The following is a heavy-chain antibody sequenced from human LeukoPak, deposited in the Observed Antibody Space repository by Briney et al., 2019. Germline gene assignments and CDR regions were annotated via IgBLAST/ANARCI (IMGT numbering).Heavy chain of an antibody. V-gene: IGHV1-2*06. CDR3: ARDLGGYYDSSGYYYGGDY. D-gene: IGHD3-22*01. J-gene: IGHJ4*02. Sequence: ASVKVSCKASGYTFTGYYMHWVRQAPGQGLEWMGRINPNSGGTKYAQKFQGRVTMTRDTSISTAYMELSRLRSDDTAVYYCARDLGGYYDSSGYYYGGDYWGQGTLVTVSS. CDR2: INPNSGGT. CDR1: GYTFTGYY.